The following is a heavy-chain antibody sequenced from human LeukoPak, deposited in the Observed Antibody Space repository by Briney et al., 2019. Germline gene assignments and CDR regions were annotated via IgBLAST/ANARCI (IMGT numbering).Heavy chain of an antibody. Sequence: GGSLRLSCAASGFAFSSYALNWVRQAPGKGLEWVGRIKSKTDAGTTDYAAPVKGRFTISRDDSENTLYLQMNSLKTEDTAIYYCATDYTLQYWGQGTLVTVSS. CDR1: GFAFSSYA. J-gene: IGHJ4*02. CDR2: IKSKTDAGTT. CDR3: ATDYTLQY. V-gene: IGHV3-15*01.